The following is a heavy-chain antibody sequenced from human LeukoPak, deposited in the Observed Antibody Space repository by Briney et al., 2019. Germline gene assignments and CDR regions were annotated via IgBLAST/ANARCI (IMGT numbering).Heavy chain of an antibody. V-gene: IGHV5-10-1*01. Sequence: GESLKISCKGSGYSFTNYWITWVRQMPGKGLEWMGRIDPSDSYTNYSPSFQGHVTISADKSITIAYLQWSSLKASDTAVYYCARTRGYSYGPPFDFWGQGTLVTVSS. CDR1: GYSFTNYW. D-gene: IGHD5-18*01. CDR2: IDPSDSYT. CDR3: ARTRGYSYGPPFDF. J-gene: IGHJ4*02.